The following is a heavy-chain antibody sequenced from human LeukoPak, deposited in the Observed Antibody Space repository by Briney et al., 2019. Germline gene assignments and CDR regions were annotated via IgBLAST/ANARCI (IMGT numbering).Heavy chain of an antibody. V-gene: IGHV3-33*01. CDR2: IWYDGSNK. J-gene: IGHJ4*02. D-gene: IGHD1-14*01. CDR1: GFTFSSYG. Sequence: PGGSLRLSCAASGFTFSSYGMHWVRQAPGKGLEWVAVIWYDGSNKYHADSVKGRFTISRDNSKNTLYLQMNSLRAEDTAVYYCARDLGPRNTLDYWGQGTLVTVSS. CDR3: ARDLGPRNTLDY.